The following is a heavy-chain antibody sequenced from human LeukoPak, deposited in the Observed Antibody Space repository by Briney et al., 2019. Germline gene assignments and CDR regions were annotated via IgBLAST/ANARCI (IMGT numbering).Heavy chain of an antibody. CDR3: VRALNGDKDY. Sequence: TGGSLRLSCAASGFTFSSSWMHWVRQAPGKGLVWVSRTNSDGGITNYADSVKGRFTISRDNAKNTLYLQMNSLRAEDTAVYYCVRALNGDKDYWGQGTLVTVSS. V-gene: IGHV3-74*01. D-gene: IGHD7-27*01. J-gene: IGHJ4*02. CDR1: GFTFSSSW. CDR2: TNSDGGIT.